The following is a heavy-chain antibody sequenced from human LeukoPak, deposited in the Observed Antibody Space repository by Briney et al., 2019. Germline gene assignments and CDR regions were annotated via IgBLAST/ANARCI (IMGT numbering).Heavy chain of an antibody. J-gene: IGHJ4*02. D-gene: IGHD3-10*01. CDR2: IYYSGST. CDR3: ARRGGQLLWFGELCFDY. CDR1: GGSISSYY. Sequence: PSETLSLTCTVSGGSISSYYWSWIRQPPGKGLEWIGYIYYSGSTNYNPSLKSRVTISVDTSKNQFSLKLSSVTAADTAVYYCARRGGQLLWFGELCFDYWGQGTLVTVSS. V-gene: IGHV4-59*08.